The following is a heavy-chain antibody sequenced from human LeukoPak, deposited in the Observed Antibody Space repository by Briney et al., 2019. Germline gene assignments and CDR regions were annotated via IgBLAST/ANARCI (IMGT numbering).Heavy chain of an antibody. CDR1: GYTLTELS. Sequence: ASVKVSCRVSGYTLTELSMHWVRQAPGKGLEWMGGFDPEDGETIYAQKFQGRVTMTEDTSTDTAYMELSSLRSEDTAVYYCATETYSSSLPDYWGQGTLVTVSS. J-gene: IGHJ4*02. CDR3: ATETYSSSLPDY. D-gene: IGHD6-13*01. CDR2: FDPEDGET. V-gene: IGHV1-24*01.